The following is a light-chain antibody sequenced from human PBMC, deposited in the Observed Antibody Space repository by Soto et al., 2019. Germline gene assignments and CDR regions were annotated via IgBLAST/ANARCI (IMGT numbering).Light chain of an antibody. V-gene: IGKV1-39*01. CDR1: QTISTY. CDR2: AAS. Sequence: DIQMTQSPYSLSASVGDTVTITCRASQTISTYLNWYQKKAGEAPELLIYAASNLQSGVPLRFTGSGFGTDLNLTILSLEPWDFGTYYCQQSYATPLTFGGGTKVEIK. J-gene: IGKJ4*01. CDR3: QQSYATPLT.